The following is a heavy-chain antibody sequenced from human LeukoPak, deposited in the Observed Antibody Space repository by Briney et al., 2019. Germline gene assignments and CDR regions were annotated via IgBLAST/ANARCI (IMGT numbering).Heavy chain of an antibody. CDR1: GFSFSDYY. J-gene: IGHJ4*02. Sequence: GGSLRLSCAASGFSFSDYYMTWIRQAPGKGLEWISYISSSGSSIFYADSVRGRFTISRDNAENSLFLQMNSLRAEDTAVYYCARGRHGAVPENFDYWGQGTLVTVSS. CDR3: ARGRHGAVPENFDY. D-gene: IGHD1-14*01. CDR2: ISSSGSSI. V-gene: IGHV3-11*01.